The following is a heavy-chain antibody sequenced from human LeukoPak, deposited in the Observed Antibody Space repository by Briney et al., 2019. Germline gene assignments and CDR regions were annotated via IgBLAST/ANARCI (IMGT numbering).Heavy chain of an antibody. J-gene: IGHJ5*02. D-gene: IGHD4-11*01. V-gene: IGHV1-69*05. CDR3: ARGGYSNYDNWFDP. CDR2: IIPIFGTA. Sequence: SVKVSCKASGGTFSSYAISWVRQAPGQGLEWMGGIIPIFGTANYAQKSQGRVTITTDESTSTAYMELISLRSEDTAVYYCARGGYSNYDNWFDPWGQGTLVTVSS. CDR1: GGTFSSYA.